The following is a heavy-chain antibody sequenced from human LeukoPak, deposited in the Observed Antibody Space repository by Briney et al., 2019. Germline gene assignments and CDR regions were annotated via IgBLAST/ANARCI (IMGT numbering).Heavy chain of an antibody. CDR3: ARGSPYDSSGYYQTALDY. V-gene: IGHV3-30-3*01. Sequence: GGSLRLSCAASGFTFSTYAMHWVRQAPGKGLEWVAVISYDGSNKYYADSVKGRFTISRDNSKNTVYLQMNSLRAEDTAVYYCARGSPYDSSGYYQTALDYWGQGTLVTVSS. D-gene: IGHD3-22*01. J-gene: IGHJ4*02. CDR2: ISYDGSNK. CDR1: GFTFSTYA.